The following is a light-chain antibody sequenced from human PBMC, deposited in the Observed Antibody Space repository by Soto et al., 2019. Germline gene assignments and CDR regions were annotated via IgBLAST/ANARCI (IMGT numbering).Light chain of an antibody. CDR2: DVS. Sequence: QSALTQPASVSGSPGQSITVSCTGTSSDVGAYNFVAWYQQHPGKAPKVILYDVSDRPSGVSNRFSGSESGNTASLTISGLRAEDEADYYCSAHTTSSLYVFGSGTKVTVL. J-gene: IGLJ1*01. CDR3: SAHTTSSLYV. V-gene: IGLV2-14*03. CDR1: SSDVGAYNF.